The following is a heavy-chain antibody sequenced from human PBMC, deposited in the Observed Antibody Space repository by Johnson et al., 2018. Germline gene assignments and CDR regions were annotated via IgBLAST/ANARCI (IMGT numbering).Heavy chain of an antibody. Sequence: VQLVETGGGVVQPGSLXLSCAASGSFFSGSVMPWVRQAPGKGRAWVARMSYDGFSKQYGDSVKDRFTISRDDSKNTLYLEMNSMRVEDTALYFCAREGYSRGHAGIFDMWGQGTMVTVSS. D-gene: IGHD3-22*01. CDR1: GSFFSGSV. V-gene: IGHV3-30*03. CDR3: AREGYSRGHAGIFDM. CDR2: MSYDGFSK. J-gene: IGHJ3*02.